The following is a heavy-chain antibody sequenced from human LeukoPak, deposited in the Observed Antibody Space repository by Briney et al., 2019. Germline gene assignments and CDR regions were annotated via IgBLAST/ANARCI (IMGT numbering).Heavy chain of an antibody. D-gene: IGHD3-10*01. Sequence: ASVKVSCKASGYTFTGYYMHWVRQAPGQGLEWMGIINPSGGSTSYAQKFQGRVTMTRDTSTSTVYMELSSLRSEDTAVYYCASVDGSGSYYTSSFDYWGQGTLVTVSS. V-gene: IGHV1-46*01. CDR1: GYTFTGYY. CDR2: INPSGGST. CDR3: ASVDGSGSYYTSSFDY. J-gene: IGHJ4*02.